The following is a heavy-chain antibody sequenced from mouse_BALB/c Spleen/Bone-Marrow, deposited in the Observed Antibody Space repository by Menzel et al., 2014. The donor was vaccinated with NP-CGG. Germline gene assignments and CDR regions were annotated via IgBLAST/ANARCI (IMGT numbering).Heavy chain of an antibody. J-gene: IGHJ1*01. CDR2: ISSGGSYT. Sequence: EVKVVESGGDLVKPGGSLKLSCAASGFTFSSYGTSWVRQTPDKRLEWVATISSGGSYTYYPDSVKGRFPISRDNAENTLYLQMSSLKSEDTAMYYCARRGYGNSYWYFDVWGAGTTVTVSS. D-gene: IGHD2-10*02. CDR1: GFTFSSYG. CDR3: ARRGYGNSYWYFDV. V-gene: IGHV5-6*02.